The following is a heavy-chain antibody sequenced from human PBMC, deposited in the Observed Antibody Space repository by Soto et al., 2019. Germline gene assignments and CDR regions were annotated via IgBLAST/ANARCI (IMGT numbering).Heavy chain of an antibody. CDR1: GGSISSSSYY. Sequence: QLQLQESGPGLVKPSETLSLTCTVSGGSISSSSYYWGWIRQPPGKGLEWIGSIYYSGSTYYNPSLKSRVTISVDTSKNQFSLKLSSVTAADTAVYYCARGGGGIVAASNRFDYWGQGTLVTVSS. CDR2: IYYSGST. D-gene: IGHD5-12*01. J-gene: IGHJ4*02. CDR3: ARGGGGIVAASNRFDY. V-gene: IGHV4-39*01.